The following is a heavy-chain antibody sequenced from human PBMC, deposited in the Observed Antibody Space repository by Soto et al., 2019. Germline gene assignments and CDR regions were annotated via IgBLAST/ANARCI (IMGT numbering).Heavy chain of an antibody. D-gene: IGHD3-3*01. CDR2: ISGSGGSK. CDR1: GFTFSSYS. V-gene: IGHV3-23*01. J-gene: IGHJ4*02. CDR3: AKTQARITIFGVVIDY. Sequence: EVQLLESGGGLVQPGGSLRLSCAASGFTFSSYSMSWVRQAPGKGLEWVSAISGSGGSKDYADSVKGRFTMSRDNSKNTLYLQINSLRAEDTAVYYCAKTQARITIFGVVIDYWGQGTLVTVSS.